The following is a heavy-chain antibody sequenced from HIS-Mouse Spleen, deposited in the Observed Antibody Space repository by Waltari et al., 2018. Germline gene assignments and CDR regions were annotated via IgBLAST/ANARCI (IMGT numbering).Heavy chain of an antibody. CDR2: IYYSGNT. D-gene: IGHD6-13*01. Sequence: QLQLQESGPGLVKPSATRSLTCPVSGGSISSSSYYWGWIRQPPGTGLEWIGGIYYSGNTYYNPSLKSRVTISVDTSKNQFSLKLSSVTAADTAVYYCAREIPYSSSWYDWYFDLWGRGTLVTVSS. CDR3: AREIPYSSSWYDWYFDL. V-gene: IGHV4-39*07. CDR1: GGSISSSSYY. J-gene: IGHJ2*01.